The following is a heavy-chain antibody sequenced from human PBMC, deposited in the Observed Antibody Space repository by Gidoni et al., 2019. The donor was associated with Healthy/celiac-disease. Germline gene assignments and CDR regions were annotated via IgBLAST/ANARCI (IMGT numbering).Heavy chain of an antibody. D-gene: IGHD1-7*01. CDR2: KNPNSGNT. V-gene: IGHV1-8*01. CDR1: GYTFTSYD. CDR3: ARGAGTTWPYYYGMDV. Sequence: QVQLVQSGAEVKKPGASVKVPCKASGYTFTSYDINWVRQATGQELEWMGWKNPNSGNTGYAQKFQGRVTMTRNTSISTAYMELSSLRSEDTAVYYCARGAGTTWPYYYGMDVWGQGTTVTVSS. J-gene: IGHJ6*02.